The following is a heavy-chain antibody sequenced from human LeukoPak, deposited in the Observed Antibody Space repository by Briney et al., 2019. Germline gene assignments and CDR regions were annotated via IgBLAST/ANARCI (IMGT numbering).Heavy chain of an antibody. CDR2: VTGSSSNT. CDR1: GFTFSSYS. Sequence: SGGSLRLSCAASGFTFSSYSMNWVRRAPGKGLEWVSAVTGSSSNTYYADSVKGRFTISRDNSKNMLYLEMNNLRVEDTAIYYCAKDRSSSTSCSNYWGRGTLVTVSS. CDR3: AKDRSSSTSCSNY. J-gene: IGHJ4*02. V-gene: IGHV3-23*01. D-gene: IGHD2-2*01.